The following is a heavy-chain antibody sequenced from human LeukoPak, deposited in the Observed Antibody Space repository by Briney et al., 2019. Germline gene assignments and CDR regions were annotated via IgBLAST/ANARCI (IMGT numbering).Heavy chain of an antibody. V-gene: IGHV1-8*01. Sequence: ASVKVSCKASGYTFTSYDINWVRQATGQGLEWMGWMNPNSGNTGYAQKFQGRVTMTRNTSISTAYMELSSLRSEDTAVYYCARSTLLIARPGRTEYFDYWGQGTLVTVSS. J-gene: IGHJ4*02. CDR1: GYTFTSYD. CDR2: MNPNSGNT. CDR3: ARSTLLIARPGRTEYFDY. D-gene: IGHD6-6*01.